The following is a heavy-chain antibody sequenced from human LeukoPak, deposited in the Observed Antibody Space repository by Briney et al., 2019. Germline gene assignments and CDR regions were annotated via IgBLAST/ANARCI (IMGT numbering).Heavy chain of an antibody. J-gene: IGHJ6*02. CDR3: ATGGIDCSGGSCYSNYYYGMDV. CDR2: ILYDGINK. Sequence: PGGSLRLSCAASGFTFSTYAMHWVRQAPGKGLEWVAVILYDGINKYSADSVKGRFTISRDNSKNTLYLQMNSLRVEDTAVYYCATGGIDCSGGSCYSNYYYGMDVWGQGTTVTVSS. D-gene: IGHD2-15*01. V-gene: IGHV3-30-3*01. CDR1: GFTFSTYA.